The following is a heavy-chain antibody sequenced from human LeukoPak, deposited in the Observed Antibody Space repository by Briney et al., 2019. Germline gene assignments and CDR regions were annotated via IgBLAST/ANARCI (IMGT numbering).Heavy chain of an antibody. D-gene: IGHD4-17*01. Sequence: ASVKVSCKASGYTFTGYYMHWVRQAPGQGLEWMGWINPNSGGTNYAQKFQGRVTMTRDTSISTAYMELSRLRSDDTAVYYCARDFRRTTVTPTFGYWGQGTLVTVSS. J-gene: IGHJ4*02. CDR1: GYTFTGYY. V-gene: IGHV1-2*02. CDR3: ARDFRRTTVTPTFGY. CDR2: INPNSGGT.